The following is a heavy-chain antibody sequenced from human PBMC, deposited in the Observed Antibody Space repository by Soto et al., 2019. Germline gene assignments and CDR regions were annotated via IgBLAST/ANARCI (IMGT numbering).Heavy chain of an antibody. Sequence: QVQLQESGPGLVKPSQTLSLTCTVSGGSISSGDYSWSWIRQPPGKGLECIGYIYNSGSTFYNPSLKSRVSISIDTSKNQISLKLSSATAADTAVYYCARVRGESYYYYGMDVWGQGTTVTVS. V-gene: IGHV4-30-4*01. CDR2: IYNSGST. CDR1: GGSISSGDYS. CDR3: ARVRGESYYYYGMDV. D-gene: IGHD2-21*01. J-gene: IGHJ6*02.